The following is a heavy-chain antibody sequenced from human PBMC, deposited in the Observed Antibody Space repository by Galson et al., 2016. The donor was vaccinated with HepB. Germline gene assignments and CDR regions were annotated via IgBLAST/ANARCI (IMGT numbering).Heavy chain of an antibody. CDR2: IYPGDSDT. D-gene: IGHD4-17*01. CDR3: ARHAEVTTGLGY. V-gene: IGHV5-51*01. Sequence: SLRLSCKASGYTFTAYWIAWVRQMPGKGLEWMGIIYPGDSDTRYSPSFQGQVTISADKSISTAYLQWSSLKASDTAMYFCARHAEVTTGLGYWGRGTLVTVSS. J-gene: IGHJ4*02. CDR1: GYTFTAYW.